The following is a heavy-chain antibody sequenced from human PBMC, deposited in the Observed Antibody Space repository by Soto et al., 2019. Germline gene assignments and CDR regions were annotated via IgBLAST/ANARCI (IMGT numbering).Heavy chain of an antibody. CDR1: GGSISSGGYY. J-gene: IGHJ6*01. D-gene: IGHD3-3*01. Sequence: PSERLSLTCTVSGGSISSGGYYLSWIRQHPGKGLEGSGYIYYSGSTYYNPSLKSRVTISVDTSKKQFSLKLSSVTAADTGVCYCPRELRFLAWPDFYGMDVWGQG. V-gene: IGHV4-31*03. CDR2: IYYSGST. CDR3: PRELRFLAWPDFYGMDV.